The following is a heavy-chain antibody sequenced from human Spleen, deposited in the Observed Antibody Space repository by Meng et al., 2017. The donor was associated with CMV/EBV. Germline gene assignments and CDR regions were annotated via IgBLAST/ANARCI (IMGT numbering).Heavy chain of an antibody. CDR3: ARDSGSYGRLGVFDY. CDR2: IYYSGST. V-gene: IGHV4-61*01. D-gene: IGHD1-26*01. J-gene: IGHJ4*02. CDR1: GGSISGSTYY. Sequence: GSLRLSCTVSGGSISGSTYYWGWIRQPPGKGLEWIGYIYYSGSTNYNPSLKSRVTISVDTSKNQFSLKLSSVTAADTAVYYCARDSGSYGRLGVFDYWGQGTLVTVSS.